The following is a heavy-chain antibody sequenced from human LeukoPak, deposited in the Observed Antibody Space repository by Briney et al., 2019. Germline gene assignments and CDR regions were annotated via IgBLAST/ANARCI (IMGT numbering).Heavy chain of an antibody. Sequence: GGSLRLSCAASGFTFSSYWMSWVRQAPGKGLEWVANIKQDGSEKYYVDSVKGRFTISRDNAKNSLYLQMSSLRAEDTAVYYCASSEGGIAARPDDYWGQGTLVTVSS. J-gene: IGHJ4*02. V-gene: IGHV3-7*01. D-gene: IGHD6-6*01. CDR1: GFTFSSYW. CDR2: IKQDGSEK. CDR3: ASSEGGIAARPDDY.